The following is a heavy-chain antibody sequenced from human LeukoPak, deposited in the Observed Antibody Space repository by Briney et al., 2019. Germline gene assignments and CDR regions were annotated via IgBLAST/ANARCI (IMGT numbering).Heavy chain of an antibody. CDR1: GFTFSSYG. CDR3: AKDYSSSFLGYYYYMDV. Sequence: SGGSLRLSCAASGFTFSSYGMHWVRQAPGKGLEWVAVIWYDGSNKYYADSVKGRFTISRDNSKNTLYLQMNSLRAEDTAVYYCAKDYSSSFLGYYYYMDVWGKGTTVTVSS. V-gene: IGHV3-33*06. D-gene: IGHD6-6*01. CDR2: IWYDGSNK. J-gene: IGHJ6*03.